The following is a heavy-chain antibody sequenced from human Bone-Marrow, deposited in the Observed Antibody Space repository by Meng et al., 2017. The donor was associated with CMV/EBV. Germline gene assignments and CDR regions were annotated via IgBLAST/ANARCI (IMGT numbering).Heavy chain of an antibody. Sequence: ASVKVSCKASGYTFTGYYMHWVRQAPGQGLEWMGWINPNSGGTNYAQKFQGRVTMTRDTSISTAYMELSRLRSDDTDVYYCARDHKRPSCYDFWRGQLGYWGQGTLVTVSS. CDR1: GYTFTGYY. V-gene: IGHV1-2*02. CDR3: ARDHKRPSCYDFWRGQLGY. CDR2: INPNSGGT. D-gene: IGHD3-3*01. J-gene: IGHJ4*02.